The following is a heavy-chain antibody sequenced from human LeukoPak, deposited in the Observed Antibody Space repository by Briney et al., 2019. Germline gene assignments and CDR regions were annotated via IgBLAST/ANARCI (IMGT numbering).Heavy chain of an antibody. D-gene: IGHD6-13*01. Sequence: ASVKVSCEASGYTFTSYIISWVRQAPGQGLEWMGWINAYNGNTDYAQRVQGRVTMTTDTSTSTAYMELRSLRSDDTAVYYCARDRHIAAAVYYYYMDVWGKGTPVTVSS. V-gene: IGHV1-18*01. J-gene: IGHJ6*03. CDR1: GYTFTSYI. CDR2: INAYNGNT. CDR3: ARDRHIAAAVYYYYMDV.